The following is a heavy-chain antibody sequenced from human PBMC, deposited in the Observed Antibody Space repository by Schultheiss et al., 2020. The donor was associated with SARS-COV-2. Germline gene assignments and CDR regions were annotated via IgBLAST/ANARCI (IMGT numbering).Heavy chain of an antibody. J-gene: IGHJ4*02. CDR2: IYYSGST. V-gene: IGHV4-59*01. Sequence: SETLSLTCAVSGGSISSYYWSWIRQPPGKGLEWIGYIYYSGSTNYNPSLKSRVTISVDRSKNQFSLKLSSVTAADTAVYYCARDRLGYGFWGQGTLVTAS. D-gene: IGHD3-10*01. CDR1: GGSISSYY. CDR3: ARDRLGYGF.